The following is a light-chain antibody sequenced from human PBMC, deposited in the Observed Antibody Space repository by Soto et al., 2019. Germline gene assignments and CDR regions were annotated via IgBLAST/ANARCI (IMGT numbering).Light chain of an antibody. J-gene: IGKJ4*01. CDR2: AAS. V-gene: IGKV1-39*01. CDR1: QSITNF. Sequence: DIQMTQSPSSLSASVGDRVTITCRASQSITNFLNWYQQKPGKAPNLLIYAASSLQSGVPSRFSGSGSGTDFTLTISSLQPEDFATYYCQQSYIAPLTFGGGTKVDIK. CDR3: QQSYIAPLT.